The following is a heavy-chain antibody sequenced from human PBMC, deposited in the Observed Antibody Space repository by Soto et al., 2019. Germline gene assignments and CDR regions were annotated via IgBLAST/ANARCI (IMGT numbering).Heavy chain of an antibody. CDR3: AKGPY. CDR2: ISWNSGSI. Sequence: SLSLSCAASGLTFDDYAMHWVRQAPGKGLEWVSGISWNSGSIGYADSVKGRFTISRDNAKNSLYLQMNSLRAEDTALYYCAKGPYWGQGTLVTVSS. CDR1: GLTFDDYA. V-gene: IGHV3-9*01. J-gene: IGHJ4*02.